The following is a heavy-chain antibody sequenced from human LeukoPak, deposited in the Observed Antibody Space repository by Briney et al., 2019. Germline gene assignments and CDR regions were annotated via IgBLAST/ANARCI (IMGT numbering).Heavy chain of an antibody. V-gene: IGHV1-46*01. D-gene: IGHD3-10*01. CDR1: GYTFTSYY. Sequence: GASVKVSCRASGYTFTSYYMHWVRQAPGQGLEWMGIINPSGGSTSYAQKFQGRVTMTRDTSTSTVYMELSSLRSEDTAVYYCARSMVRGVTLTPIDYWGQGTLVTVPS. J-gene: IGHJ4*02. CDR2: INPSGGST. CDR3: ARSMVRGVTLTPIDY.